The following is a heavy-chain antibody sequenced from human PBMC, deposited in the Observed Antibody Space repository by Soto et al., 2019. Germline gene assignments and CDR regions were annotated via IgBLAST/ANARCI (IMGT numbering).Heavy chain of an antibody. CDR1: GFAFSNHG. V-gene: IGHV3-33*01. CDR3: VRDDDYDDNGLDL. CDR2: IVREGSEK. J-gene: IGHJ4*02. Sequence: QGQLVESGGGVVQPGRSLRLSCAASGFAFSNHGMHWVRQAPGKGLEWLAVIVREGSEKFYADSVKGRFTISRDNSKNTLYLEMSSLRAEDTAVYYCVRDDDYDDNGLDLWGQGTLVTVSS. D-gene: IGHD4-17*01.